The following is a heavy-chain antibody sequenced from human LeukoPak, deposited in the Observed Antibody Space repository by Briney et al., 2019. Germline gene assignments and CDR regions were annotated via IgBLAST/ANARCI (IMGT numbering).Heavy chain of an antibody. J-gene: IGHJ4*02. V-gene: IGHV3-23*01. CDR2: ISGSGDNT. D-gene: IGHD2/OR15-2a*01. CDR3: AKDLSPGHY. Sequence: GGSLRLSCAASGFTFSDYYMSWIRQAPGKGLEWVSAISGSGDNTYYADSVKGRFTISRDNSKNTLYLQMNSLRAGDTAVYFCAKDLSPGHYWGQGILVTVSS. CDR1: GFTFSDYY.